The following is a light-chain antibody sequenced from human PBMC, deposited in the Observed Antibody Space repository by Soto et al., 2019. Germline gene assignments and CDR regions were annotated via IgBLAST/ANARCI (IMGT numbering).Light chain of an antibody. CDR2: DAS. CDR1: QSVRSY. V-gene: IGKV3-11*01. CDR3: QQRSIRPLT. Sequence: EIVLTQSPATLSLYPGERATLSCRASQSVRSYLGWYQQKPGQAPRLLIYDASTRVTGIPDRFSGSGTGTDFTLTISSLEPEDFAVYYCQQRSIRPLTFGQGPRLEIK. J-gene: IGKJ5*01.